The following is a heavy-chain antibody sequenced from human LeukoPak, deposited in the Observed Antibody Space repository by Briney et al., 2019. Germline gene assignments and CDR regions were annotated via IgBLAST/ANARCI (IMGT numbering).Heavy chain of an antibody. CDR2: ISGSGGST. CDR3: AKDTLRLGELSLYPDY. V-gene: IGHV3-23*01. CDR1: GFTFSSYA. D-gene: IGHD3-16*02. J-gene: IGHJ4*02. Sequence: GGSLRLSCAASGFTFSSYAMSWVRQAPGKGLEWVSAISGSGGSTYYADSVKGRFTISRDNSKNTLYLQMNSLRAEDTAVYYCAKDTLRLGELSLYPDYWGQGTLVTVSS.